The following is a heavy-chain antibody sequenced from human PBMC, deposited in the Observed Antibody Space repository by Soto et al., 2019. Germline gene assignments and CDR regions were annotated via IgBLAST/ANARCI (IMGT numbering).Heavy chain of an antibody. D-gene: IGHD3-10*01. Sequence: MPGKGLEWMGRIDPSDSYTNYSPSFQGQVTISADKSISTAYLQWSSLKASDTAMYYCARQVHPDDAFDIWGQGTMVTVSS. V-gene: IGHV5-10-1*04. CDR3: ARQVHPDDAFDI. CDR2: IDPSDSYT. J-gene: IGHJ3*02.